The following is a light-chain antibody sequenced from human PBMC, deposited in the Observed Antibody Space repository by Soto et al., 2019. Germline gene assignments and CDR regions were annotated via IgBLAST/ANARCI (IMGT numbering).Light chain of an antibody. J-gene: IGKJ4*01. CDR1: QGIRND. CDR2: AAS. CDR3: LQDYDYPLT. V-gene: IGKV1-6*01. Sequence: AIQMTQSPSSLSASVGDRVTISCRASQGIRNDLGWYQQKPGKAPKLLIYAASTLQSGVPSRFSGSGSGTDFTLSISSLQPEDFATYYCLQDYDYPLTFGGGTTVEIK.